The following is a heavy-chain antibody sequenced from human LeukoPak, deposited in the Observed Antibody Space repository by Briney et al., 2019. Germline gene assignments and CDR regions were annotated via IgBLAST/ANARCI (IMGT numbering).Heavy chain of an antibody. V-gene: IGHV1-69*05. J-gene: IGHJ5*02. CDR2: IIPIFGTA. CDR1: GGTFSSYA. Sequence: GSSVKVSCKASGGTFSSYAISWVRQAPGQGLEWMGGIIPIFGTANYAQKFQGRVTITTDESTSTAYMELSSLRSEDTAAYYCARLGVRYGGYAFDPWGQGTLVTVSS. CDR3: ARLGVRYGGYAFDP. D-gene: IGHD4-23*01.